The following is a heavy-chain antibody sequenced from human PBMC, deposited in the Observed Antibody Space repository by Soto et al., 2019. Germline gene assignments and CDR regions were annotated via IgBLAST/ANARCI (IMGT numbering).Heavy chain of an antibody. V-gene: IGHV5-10-1*01. CDR2: IDPSDSQT. CDR3: AREAYSSTANWFDP. CDR1: GYSFAGYW. J-gene: IGHJ5*02. D-gene: IGHD6-13*01. Sequence: GESLKISCKGSGYSFAGYWITWVRQKPGKGLEWMGRIDPSDSQTYYSPSFRGHVTISVTKSITTVFLQWSSLRAEDTAVYYCAREAYSSTANWFDPWGQGTLVTVSS.